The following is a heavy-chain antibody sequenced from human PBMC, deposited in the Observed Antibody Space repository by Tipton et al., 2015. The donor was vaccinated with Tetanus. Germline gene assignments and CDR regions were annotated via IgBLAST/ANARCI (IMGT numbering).Heavy chain of an antibody. J-gene: IGHJ6*02. Sequence: TLSLTCTVSGGSISSFYWYWIRQPPGKGLEWIGYIYQNGDANYNPSLQSRVTISVDTSKNQFSLQLAFVTAADTAIYYCARERMGAFYYHGLDVWGPGTTVTVSS. CDR2: IYQNGDA. CDR1: GGSISSFY. CDR3: ARERMGAFYYHGLDV. D-gene: IGHD3-16*01. V-gene: IGHV4-59*01.